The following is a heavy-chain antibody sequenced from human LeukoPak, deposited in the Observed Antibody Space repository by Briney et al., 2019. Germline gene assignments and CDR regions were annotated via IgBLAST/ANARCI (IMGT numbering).Heavy chain of an antibody. CDR1: GFTFSSYA. V-gene: IGHV3-23*01. Sequence: GGSLRLSCAASGFTFSSYAMSWVRQAPGKGLEWVSAISSSGGSTYYADSVKGRFTISRDNSKNTLYLQMNGLRAEDTAVYYCAKANPDILTGYYPFDYWGQGTLVTVSS. J-gene: IGHJ4*02. CDR2: ISSSGGST. D-gene: IGHD3-9*01. CDR3: AKANPDILTGYYPFDY.